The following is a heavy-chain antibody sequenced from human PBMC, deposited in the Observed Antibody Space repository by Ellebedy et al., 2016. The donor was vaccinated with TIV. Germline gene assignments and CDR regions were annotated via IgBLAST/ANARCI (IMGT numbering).Heavy chain of an antibody. CDR3: AGEWMRGMDV. CDR2: IKQDGSGR. D-gene: IGHD2-2*03. CDR1: GFPFSSYA. V-gene: IGHV3-7*01. Sequence: GESLKISCSASGFPFSSYAMTWVRQAPGKGLEWVANIKQDGSGRYYLDSVKGRFTISRDNAKNTLYLQMNSLRAEDTAVYYCAGEWMRGMDVWGQGTTVTVSS. J-gene: IGHJ6*02.